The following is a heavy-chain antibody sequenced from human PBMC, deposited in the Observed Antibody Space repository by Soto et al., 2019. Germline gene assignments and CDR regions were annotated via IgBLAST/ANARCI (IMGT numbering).Heavy chain of an antibody. CDR3: ARDLGDSGRNNWFDP. J-gene: IGHJ5*02. CDR1: GYTFTSYG. D-gene: IGHD1-26*01. Sequence: ASVKVSCKASGYTFTSYGISWVRQAPGQGLEWMGWISAYNGNTNYAQKLQGRVTMTTDTSTSTAYMELRSLRSDDTAVYYCARDLGDSGRNNWFDPWGQGTLVTVSS. CDR2: ISAYNGNT. V-gene: IGHV1-18*01.